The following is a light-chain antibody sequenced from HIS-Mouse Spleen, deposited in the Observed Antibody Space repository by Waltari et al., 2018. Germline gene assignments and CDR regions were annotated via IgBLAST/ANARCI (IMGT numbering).Light chain of an antibody. Sequence: QSVLTQPPSASGTPGQRVTISCSGSSSNIGSNYVYWYQQLPGTAPKLLIYRNNQRPSGVPDGCSGAKSGTSASRAISGLRSEDEADYYCAAWDDSLSGPVFGGGTKLTVL. V-gene: IGLV1-47*01. J-gene: IGLJ3*02. CDR3: AAWDDSLSGPV. CDR2: RNN. CDR1: SSNIGSNY.